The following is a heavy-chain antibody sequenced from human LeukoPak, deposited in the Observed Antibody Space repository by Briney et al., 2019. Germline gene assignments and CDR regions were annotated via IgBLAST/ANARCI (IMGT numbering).Heavy chain of an antibody. V-gene: IGHV3-23*01. CDR3: AKVCYGSGSYYPFDY. CDR2: ISGSGGST. Sequence: GGSLRLSCAASGFTFSSYAMSWVRQAPGKGLEWVSAISGSGGSTYYADSVKGRLTISRDNSKNTLYLQMNSLRAEDTAVYYCAKVCYGSGSYYPFDYWGQGTLVTVSS. D-gene: IGHD3-10*01. J-gene: IGHJ4*02. CDR1: GFTFSSYA.